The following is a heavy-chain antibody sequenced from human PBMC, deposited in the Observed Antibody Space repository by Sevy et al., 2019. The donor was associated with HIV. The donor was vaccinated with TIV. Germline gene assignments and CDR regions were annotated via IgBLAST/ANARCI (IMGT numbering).Heavy chain of an antibody. CDR2: INPKSGGT. CDR1: GYTFTGHY. CDR3: ARADNSGWSTIDAFDL. J-gene: IGHJ3*01. V-gene: IGHV1-2*06. D-gene: IGHD6-19*01. Sequence: ASVKVSCKASGYTFTGHYMHWVRQAPGQGLEWMGRINPKSGGTNYAQKFQGRVTMTRDTSIITAYMELSSLRSDDTAVYYCARADNSGWSTIDAFDLWGQGTMVTVS.